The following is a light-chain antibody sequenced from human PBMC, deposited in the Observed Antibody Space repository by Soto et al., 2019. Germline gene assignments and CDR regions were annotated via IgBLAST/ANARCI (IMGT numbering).Light chain of an antibody. CDR2: LNSDGSH. CDR3: QTWGTGPAV. CDR1: SGHSSYA. J-gene: IGLJ7*01. Sequence: QPVLTQSPSASASLGASVKLTCTLSSGHSSYAIAWYQQQPEKGPRHLMKLNSDGSHSKGDGIPDRFSGSSSGAERYLTISSLQSEDEADYYCQTWGTGPAVFGGGTQLTVL. V-gene: IGLV4-69*01.